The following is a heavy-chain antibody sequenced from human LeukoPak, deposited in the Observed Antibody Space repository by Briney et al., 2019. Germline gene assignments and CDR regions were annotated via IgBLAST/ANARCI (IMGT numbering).Heavy chain of an antibody. J-gene: IGHJ6*04. CDR1: GFPFSSYG. CDR3: ARDRESAGGYYYYGMDV. Sequence: GSLRLSCAASGFPFSSYGMHWVRQAPGKGLEWVAVIWYDGSNKYYADSVKGRFTISRDNSKNTLYLQMNSLRAEDTAVYYCARDRESAGGYYYYGMDVWGKGTTVTVSS. CDR2: IWYDGSNK. V-gene: IGHV3-33*01. D-gene: IGHD1-1*01.